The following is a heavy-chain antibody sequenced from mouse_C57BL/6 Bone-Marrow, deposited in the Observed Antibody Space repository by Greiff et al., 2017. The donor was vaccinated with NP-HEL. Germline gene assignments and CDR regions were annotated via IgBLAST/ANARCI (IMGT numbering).Heavy chain of an antibody. Sequence: EVQLHQSGPELVKPGASVKISCKASGYTFTDYYMNWVKQSHGKSLEWIGDINPNNGGTSYNQKFKGKATLTVDKSSSTAYMELRSLTSEDSAVYYCARAHHYYGSSYGDAMDYWGQGTSVTVSS. J-gene: IGHJ4*01. V-gene: IGHV1-26*01. CDR1: GYTFTDYY. D-gene: IGHD1-1*01. CDR2: INPNNGGT. CDR3: ARAHHYYGSSYGDAMDY.